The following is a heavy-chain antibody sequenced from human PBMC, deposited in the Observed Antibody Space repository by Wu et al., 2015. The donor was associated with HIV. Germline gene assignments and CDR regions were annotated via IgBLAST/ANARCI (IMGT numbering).Heavy chain of an antibody. CDR3: ARRAYSSSRYMDV. Sequence: QVQLVQSGAEVKKPGASVKVSCKASGYTFTNYDISWVRQAPGQGLEWMGWISAYSGNTKYAQKLQGRVTMTTDTSTSSAYMELRSLRSDDTAVYYCARRAYSSSRYMDVWGKGTTVIVSS. J-gene: IGHJ6*03. D-gene: IGHD6-6*01. V-gene: IGHV1-18*01. CDR1: GYTFTNYD. CDR2: ISAYSGNT.